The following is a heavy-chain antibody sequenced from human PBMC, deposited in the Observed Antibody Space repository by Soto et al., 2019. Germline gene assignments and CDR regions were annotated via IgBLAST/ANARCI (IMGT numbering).Heavy chain of an antibody. CDR3: ARGTRGLLLVS. Sequence: PSETLSLTCTVSGGSISSYYWSWIRQPPGKGLEWIGYIYYSGSTNYNPSLKSRVTISVDTSKNQFSLKLSSVTAADTAVYYCARGTRGLLLVSWGQGTLVTVSS. CDR1: GGSISSYY. J-gene: IGHJ5*02. V-gene: IGHV4-59*01. D-gene: IGHD3-22*01. CDR2: IYYSGST.